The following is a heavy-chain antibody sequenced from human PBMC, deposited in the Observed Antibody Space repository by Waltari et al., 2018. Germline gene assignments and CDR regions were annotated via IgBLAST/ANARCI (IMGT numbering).Heavy chain of an antibody. CDR1: GGSFSGYY. Sequence: QVQLQQWGAGLLKPSETLSLTCAVYGGSFSGYYWSWIRQPPGKGLEAIGEINHSGSTNYNPSLKSRVTISVDTSKNQFSLKLSSVTAADTAVYYCARVGYSGYDPVGLYYYYYYGMDVWGQGTKVTVSS. J-gene: IGHJ6*02. CDR2: INHSGST. CDR3: ARVGYSGYDPVGLYYYYYYGMDV. V-gene: IGHV4-34*01. D-gene: IGHD5-12*01.